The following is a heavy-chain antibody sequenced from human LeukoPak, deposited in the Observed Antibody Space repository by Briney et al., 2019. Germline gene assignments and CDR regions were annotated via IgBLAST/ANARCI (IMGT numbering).Heavy chain of an antibody. CDR2: ITDTGGST. D-gene: IGHD3/OR15-3a*01. Sequence: GGSLRLSCAASGFTFSNYAMSWVRQAPGKGLEWVSTITDTGGSTYPADSVKGRFTISRDNSKNPLYLQMNSLGVEDTAIYYCASPIEGTGYLRYYFDNWGQGTLVAVSS. V-gene: IGHV3-23*01. CDR3: ASPIEGTGYLRYYFDN. CDR1: GFTFSNYA. J-gene: IGHJ4*02.